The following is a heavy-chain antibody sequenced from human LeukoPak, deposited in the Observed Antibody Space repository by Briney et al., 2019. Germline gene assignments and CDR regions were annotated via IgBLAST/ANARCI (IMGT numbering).Heavy chain of an antibody. CDR2: IHYSGST. Sequence: SETLSLTCTVSGGSISSSSYYWAWIRQPPGKGLEWIGSIHYSGSTYYNPSLQSRVTISIDTSKNQFSLKLRFVTAADTAVYYCARGVTMIGRLRFDPWGQGTLVTVSS. CDR1: GGSISSSSYY. CDR3: ARGVTMIGRLRFDP. D-gene: IGHD3-22*01. V-gene: IGHV4-39*07. J-gene: IGHJ5*02.